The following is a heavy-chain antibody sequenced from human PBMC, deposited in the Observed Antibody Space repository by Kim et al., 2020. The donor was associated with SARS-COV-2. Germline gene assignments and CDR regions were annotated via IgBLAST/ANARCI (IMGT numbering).Heavy chain of an antibody. D-gene: IGHD2-2*01. J-gene: IGHJ5*02. CDR3: ARDGGYCSSTSCMGWFDP. V-gene: IGHV1-3*01. CDR2: INAGNGNT. Sequence: ASVKVSCKASGYTFTSYAMHWVRQAPGQRLEWMGWINAGNGNTKYSQKFQGRVTITRDTSASTAYMELSSLRSEDTAVYYCARDGGYCSSTSCMGWFDPWGQGTLVTVSS. CDR1: GYTFTSYA.